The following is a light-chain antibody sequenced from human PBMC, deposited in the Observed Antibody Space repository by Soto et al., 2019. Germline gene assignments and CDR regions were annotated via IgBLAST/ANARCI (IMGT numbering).Light chain of an antibody. Sequence: EIVLTQSPATLSLSPGEGATLSCRASQSVNSYLVWYQQKPGQAPRLLIYDASNRATGIPARFSGSGSGTDFTLTISSLEPEDFAVYYCQQYNNWPPETFGQGTKVDIK. J-gene: IGKJ1*01. CDR2: DAS. CDR3: QQYNNWPPET. V-gene: IGKV3-11*01. CDR1: QSVNSY.